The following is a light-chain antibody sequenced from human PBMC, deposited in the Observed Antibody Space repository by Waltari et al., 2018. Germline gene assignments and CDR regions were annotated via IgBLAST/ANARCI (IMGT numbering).Light chain of an antibody. CDR1: QSIGSW. CDR2: KAS. CDR3: QQYNSYSGT. V-gene: IGKV1-5*03. Sequence: DIQMTQSPSTLSASVGDRVTITCRASQSIGSWLAWYQQKPGKAPKLLIYKASSLETGVPSRFSGSGSGTDFTLTISSLQSDDFATYYCQQYNSYSGTFGQGTKADIK. J-gene: IGKJ1*01.